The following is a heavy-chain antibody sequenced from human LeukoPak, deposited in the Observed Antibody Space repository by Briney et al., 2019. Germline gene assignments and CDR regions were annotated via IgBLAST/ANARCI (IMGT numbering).Heavy chain of an antibody. CDR1: GGSISSYY. V-gene: IGHV3-11*01. D-gene: IGHD1-26*01. CDR3: ARDYRSTFDY. J-gene: IGHJ4*02. Sequence: LSLTCTVSGGSISSYYWSWIRQAPGKGLEWVSYISSSGTTISYTDSVKGRFTISRDNAKNSLYLQMNSLRAEDTAVYYCARDYRSTFDYWGQGTLVTVSS. CDR2: ISSSGTTI.